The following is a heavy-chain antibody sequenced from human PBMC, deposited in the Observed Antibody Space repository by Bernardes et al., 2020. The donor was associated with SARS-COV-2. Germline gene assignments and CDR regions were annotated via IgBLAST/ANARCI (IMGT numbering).Heavy chain of an antibody. CDR2: MRQDGSEK. V-gene: IGHV3-7*01. J-gene: IGHJ4*02. CDR1: GFTFSSYW. CDR3: LFWGSYRRDNY. Sequence: GGSLRLSCAGSGFTFSSYWMSWVRQVPGKGLEWVANMRQDGSEKYYVDSVRGRFTISRDNAKNSMFLQMNSLRAEDTAVYYCLFWGSYRRDNYWGQGTLVTVSS. D-gene: IGHD3-16*02.